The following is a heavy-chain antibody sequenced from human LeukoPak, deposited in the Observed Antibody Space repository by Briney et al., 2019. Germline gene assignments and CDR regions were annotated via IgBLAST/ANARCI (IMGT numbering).Heavy chain of an antibody. Sequence: PGGSLRLSCAASGFTFSSYGMHWVRQAPGKGLEWVAVIWYDGSNKYYADSVKGRFTISRDNSKNTLYLQMNSLRAEDTAVYYCARGRGSSSSWYSLVYYYYGMDVWGQGTTVTVSS. CDR1: GFTFSSYG. CDR2: IWYDGSNK. CDR3: ARGRGSSSSWYSLVYYYYGMDV. V-gene: IGHV3-33*01. D-gene: IGHD6-13*01. J-gene: IGHJ6*02.